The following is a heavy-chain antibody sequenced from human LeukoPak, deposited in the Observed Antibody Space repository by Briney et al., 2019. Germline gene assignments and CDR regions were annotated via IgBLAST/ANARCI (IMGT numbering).Heavy chain of an antibody. CDR3: ARAGGKESSGYYYGFQH. Sequence: PGGSLRLSCAASGFSFSSNWMSWVRQAPGKGLEWVANIKEDGSEKYYVDSVKGRFTISRDNAKNSLYLQMNSLRAEDTAVYYCARAGGKESSGYYYGFQHWGQGTLVTVSS. CDR2: IKEDGSEK. CDR1: GFSFSSNW. V-gene: IGHV3-7*01. J-gene: IGHJ1*01. D-gene: IGHD3-22*01.